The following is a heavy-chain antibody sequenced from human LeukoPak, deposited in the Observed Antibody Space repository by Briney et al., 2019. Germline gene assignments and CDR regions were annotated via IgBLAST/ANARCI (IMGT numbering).Heavy chain of an antibody. CDR2: IYYSGST. V-gene: IGHV4-31*03. CDR3: ARCSIPYYYGTDV. CDR1: GGSISSGGYY. J-gene: IGHJ6*02. Sequence: PSETLSLTCTVSGGSISSGGYYWSWIRQHPGKGLEWIGYIYYSGSTYYNPSLKSRVTISVDTSKNQFSLKLSSVTAADTAVYYCARCSIPYYYGTDVWGQGTTVTVSS. D-gene: IGHD2-2*01.